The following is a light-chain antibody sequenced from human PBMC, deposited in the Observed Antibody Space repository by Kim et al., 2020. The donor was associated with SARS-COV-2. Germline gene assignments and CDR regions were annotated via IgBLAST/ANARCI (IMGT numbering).Light chain of an antibody. CDR3: NSRDSTTTHLV. Sequence: SSELTQDPAVSVALGQTVRITCQGDSLRSYYASWYQQKAGQAPVVVIYGKNNRPSGIPDRFSGSRSGNTASLTITGAQAEDEADYYCNSRDSTTTHLVFG. CDR1: SLRSYY. J-gene: IGLJ2*01. CDR2: GKN. V-gene: IGLV3-19*01.